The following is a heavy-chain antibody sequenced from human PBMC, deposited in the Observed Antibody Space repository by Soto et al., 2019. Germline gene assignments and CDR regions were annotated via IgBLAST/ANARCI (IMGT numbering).Heavy chain of an antibody. V-gene: IGHV3-23*01. D-gene: IGHD2-21*01. CDR3: AKDAVYNDGLWLMDY. J-gene: IGHJ4*02. Sequence: GGSLRLSCTASGLPHSSFAMMWVRQAPGKGLECVSGIYGNGGDIEYADSVKGRFTISRDNSKNTVYLQMTDLRADDTAVYYCAKDAVYNDGLWLMDYWGQGTQVTVSS. CDR1: GLPHSSFA. CDR2: IYGNGGDI.